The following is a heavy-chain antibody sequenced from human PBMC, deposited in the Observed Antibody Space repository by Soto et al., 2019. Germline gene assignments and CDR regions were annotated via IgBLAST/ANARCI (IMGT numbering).Heavy chain of an antibody. J-gene: IGHJ6*02. V-gene: IGHV3-23*01. CDR3: AKGRSYYYYYGVDV. CDR1: GFTVSSNY. CDR2: IIDSGGST. Sequence: GSLRLSCAASGFTVSSNYMNWVRQAPGKGLEWISDIIDSGGSTYYADSVKGRFTISRDNSKSTLYLQMNSLRAEDTALYYCAKGRSYYYYYGVDVWGQGTTVTVSS.